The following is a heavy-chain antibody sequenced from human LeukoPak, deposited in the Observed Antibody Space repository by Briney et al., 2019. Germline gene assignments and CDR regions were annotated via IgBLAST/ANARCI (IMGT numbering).Heavy chain of an antibody. Sequence: ASVKVSCKASGYTFSTYGINWVRQAPGQGLEWMGWINTNNGNTNYAQKFQGRVTMTRDTSTSTAYLELRSLGSDDMAVYYCARKGCFDNCYLFDYWGQGTLVTVSS. V-gene: IGHV1-18*03. CDR2: INTNNGNT. D-gene: IGHD1-20*01. CDR1: GYTFSTYG. J-gene: IGHJ4*02. CDR3: ARKGCFDNCYLFDY.